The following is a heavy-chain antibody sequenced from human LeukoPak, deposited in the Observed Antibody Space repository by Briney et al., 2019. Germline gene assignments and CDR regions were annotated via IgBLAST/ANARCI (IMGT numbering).Heavy chain of an antibody. CDR3: ARVPGYS. CDR2: IYSGGAT. J-gene: IGHJ4*02. D-gene: IGHD6-13*01. V-gene: IGHV3-53*01. Sequence: GGSLRLSCAASGFTFSSYAMSWVRQAPGKGLEWVSFIYSGGATYYADSVRGRFTISRDSSKNTLYLQMNSLRVEDTAVYYCARVPGYSWGQGTLVAVSS. CDR1: GFTFSSYA.